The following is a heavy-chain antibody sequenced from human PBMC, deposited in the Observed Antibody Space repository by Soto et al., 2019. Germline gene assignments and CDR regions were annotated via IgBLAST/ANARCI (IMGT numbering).Heavy chain of an antibody. V-gene: IGHV3-33*01. Sequence: QVQLVESGGGVVQPGRSLRLSCAASGFTFSSYGMHWVRQAPGKGLEWVAVIWYDGSNKYYADSVKGRFTISRDNSKNTLYLQMISLRAEDWPEHYCARFWATTVTSLGHWGQGTLVTVSS. CDR3: ARFWATTVTSLGH. CDR1: GFTFSSYG. CDR2: IWYDGSNK. D-gene: IGHD4-17*01. J-gene: IGHJ4*02.